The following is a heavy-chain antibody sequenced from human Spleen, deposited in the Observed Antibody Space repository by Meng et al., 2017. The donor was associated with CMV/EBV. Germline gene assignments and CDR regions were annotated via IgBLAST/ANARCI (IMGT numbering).Heavy chain of an antibody. CDR1: GGSISSSSYY. D-gene: IGHD3-3*01. J-gene: IGHJ5*02. CDR2: IYYSGST. Sequence: SETLSLSCTVSGGSISSSSYYWGWIRQPPGKGLEWIGSIYYSGSTSNNPSLESRVTISLDTSKNQFSLKLTSVTAADTAVYYCARAAQHGSIFGVVIIGPQRWFDPWGQGTLVTVSS. CDR3: ARAAQHGSIFGVVIIGPQRWFDP. V-gene: IGHV4-39*07.